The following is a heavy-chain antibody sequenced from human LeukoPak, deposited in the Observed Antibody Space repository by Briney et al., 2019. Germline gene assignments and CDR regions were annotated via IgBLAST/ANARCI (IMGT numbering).Heavy chain of an antibody. D-gene: IGHD1-26*01. Sequence: SETLSLTCTVSGGSISSYYWSWIRQPPGKGLEWIGYIYYSGSTNYNPSLKSRVTISVDTSKNQFSLKLSSVTAADTAVYYCARDSILVGPFRPDAFDIWGQGTMVTVSS. V-gene: IGHV4-59*12. CDR3: ARDSILVGPFRPDAFDI. CDR2: IYYSGST. J-gene: IGHJ3*02. CDR1: GGSISSYY.